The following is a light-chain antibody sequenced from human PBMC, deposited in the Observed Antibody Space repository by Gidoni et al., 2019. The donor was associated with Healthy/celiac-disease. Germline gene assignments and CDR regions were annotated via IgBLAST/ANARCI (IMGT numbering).Light chain of an antibody. V-gene: IGKV1-5*01. CDR2: DAP. Sequence: DIQMTQYPSTLSASVGDRVTITCRASQSISSWLAWYQQKPGKAPKLLIYDAPSLESRLPSRFSGSGSGTEFTLTISSLQPDYFATYYCQQYNSYSLLFGGGTKVEIK. CDR3: QQYNSYSLL. CDR1: QSISSW. J-gene: IGKJ4*01.